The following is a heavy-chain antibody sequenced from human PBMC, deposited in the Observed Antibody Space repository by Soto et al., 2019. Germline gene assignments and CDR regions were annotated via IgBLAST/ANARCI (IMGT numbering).Heavy chain of an antibody. Sequence: QVQLAQSGPEVKRPGDSVRVACKADGDTFSTYFIHWVRQAPGQGLEWMGWISPSSGGTKYAQNFRGRVTVSRDTSVSSVYLDLDILRSDDTAIYYCARQGVVVTDVVTLLSFDMWGQGTMVTVSS. J-gene: IGHJ3*02. CDR2: ISPSSGGT. D-gene: IGHD2-21*02. CDR3: ARQGVVVTDVVTLLSFDM. V-gene: IGHV1-2*02. CDR1: GDTFSTYF.